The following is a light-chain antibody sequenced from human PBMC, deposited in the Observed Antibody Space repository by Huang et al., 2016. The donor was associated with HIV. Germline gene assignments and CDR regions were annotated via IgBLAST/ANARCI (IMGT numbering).Light chain of an antibody. CDR1: QDITNY. J-gene: IGKJ4*01. CDR2: DGS. CDR3: QQYDNLPLA. Sequence: DIQMTQSPSSLSASVGDRVTITCQASQDITNYLNWYQQKPGKAPKLLIYDGSNVETGVPSRCSGSGAGTDFTFTISSLQPEDIATYYCQQYDNLPLAFGGGTKVEIK. V-gene: IGKV1-33*01.